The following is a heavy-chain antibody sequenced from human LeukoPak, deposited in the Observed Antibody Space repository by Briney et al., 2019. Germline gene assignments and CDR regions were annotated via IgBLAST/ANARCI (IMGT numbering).Heavy chain of an antibody. CDR2: IYYSGGT. CDR1: GGSISSGDYY. V-gene: IGHV4-30-4*01. CDR3: ARFGWGVYDILTGYYPYYFDY. Sequence: PSETLSLTCTVSGGSISSGDYYWSWIRQPPGKGLEWIGYIYYSGGTYYNPSLKSRVTISVDTSKNQFSLKLSSVTAADTAVYYCARFGWGVYDILTGYYPYYFDYWGQGTLVTVSS. D-gene: IGHD3-9*01. J-gene: IGHJ4*02.